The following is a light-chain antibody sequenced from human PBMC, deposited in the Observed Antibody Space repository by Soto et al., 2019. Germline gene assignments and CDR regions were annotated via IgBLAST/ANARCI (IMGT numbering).Light chain of an antibody. CDR2: GES. CDR1: QSVSSSY. V-gene: IGKV3-20*01. J-gene: IGKJ1*01. Sequence: DIVLTQSPGTLSLSPGETATLSCRASQSVSSSYLAWYQQKPGQAPRIVIYGESSRATGIPDRLSGSGSGTDLTLTISRLEPEDFAVYYCQKYGSSPRTCGQGTKVDIK. CDR3: QKYGSSPRT.